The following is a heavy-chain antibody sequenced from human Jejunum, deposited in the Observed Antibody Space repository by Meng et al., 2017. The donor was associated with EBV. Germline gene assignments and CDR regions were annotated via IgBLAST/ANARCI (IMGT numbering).Heavy chain of an antibody. CDR2: ISGSGDST. Sequence: EVQLLESXXGLAQPGGXLRLSCAASGFTFNSFAMNWVRQAPGKGLEWVASISGSGDSTEYADSVKGRFTISRDNSKNTLYVQMDILRVEDTAVYYCAKGGWGTVFDYWGHGTFVIVSS. CDR1: GFTFNSFA. CDR3: AKGGWGTVFDY. V-gene: IGHV3-23*01. D-gene: IGHD2-8*02. J-gene: IGHJ4*01.